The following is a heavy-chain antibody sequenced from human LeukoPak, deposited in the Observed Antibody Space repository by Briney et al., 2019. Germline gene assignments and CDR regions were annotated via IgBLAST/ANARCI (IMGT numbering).Heavy chain of an antibody. CDR1: GFTFSSYA. CDR2: LSGSGGST. J-gene: IGHJ4*02. Sequence: TGGSLRLSCAASGFTFSSYAMSWVRQSPGKGLEWVSGLSGSGGSTYYADSVKGRFTISRDNSNNRLYLQMNILRADDTAVYYCAKDVLDRVNWSRGDSWGQGTLVPVSS. CDR3: AKDVLDRVNWSRGDS. D-gene: IGHD1-1*01. V-gene: IGHV3-23*01.